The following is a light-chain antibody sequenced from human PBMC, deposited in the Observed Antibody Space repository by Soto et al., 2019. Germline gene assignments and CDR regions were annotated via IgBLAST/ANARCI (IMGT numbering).Light chain of an antibody. CDR3: QHDNNYSEA. J-gene: IGKJ1*01. CDR1: QTISSW. Sequence: DIQMTQSPSTLSGSVGDRVTITCRASQTISSWLAWYQQKPGKAPKLLIYKASTLKSGAKSRFSGSGSGTGFTPAISSLQPDDLAPDYYQHDNNYSEAFGRGTKV. V-gene: IGKV1-5*03. CDR2: KAS.